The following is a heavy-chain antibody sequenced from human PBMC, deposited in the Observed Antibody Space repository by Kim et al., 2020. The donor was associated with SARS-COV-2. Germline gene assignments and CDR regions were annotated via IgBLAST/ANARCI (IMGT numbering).Heavy chain of an antibody. CDR2: ISSNGGST. CDR3: VKGIFLQAGGAFDY. J-gene: IGHJ4*02. D-gene: IGHD3-3*01. CDR1: GFTFSSYA. Sequence: GGSLRLSCSASGFTFSSYAMHWVRQAPGKGLEYVSAISSNGGSTYYADSVKGRFTISRDNSKNTLYLQMSSLRAEDTAVYYCVKGIFLQAGGAFDYWGQGTLVTVSS. V-gene: IGHV3-64D*06.